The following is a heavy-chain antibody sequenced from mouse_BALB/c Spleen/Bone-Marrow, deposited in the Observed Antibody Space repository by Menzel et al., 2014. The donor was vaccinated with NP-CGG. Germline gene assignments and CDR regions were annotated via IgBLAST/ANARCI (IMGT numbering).Heavy chain of an antibody. CDR1: GFELSSYW. CDR3: SRCGYYGNLAD. Sequence: EVKLVESEGGLVQPGGSLKLSCKASGFELSSYWMSWVRQAPGKGPEWIGEINPNRRTINYTPSLKERFIISIDNAKKTLYLQMIKVRSEDTALYFCSRCGYYGNLADWGQGTLVTVAA. D-gene: IGHD1-2*01. V-gene: IGHV4-1*02. CDR2: INPNRRTI. J-gene: IGHJ3*01.